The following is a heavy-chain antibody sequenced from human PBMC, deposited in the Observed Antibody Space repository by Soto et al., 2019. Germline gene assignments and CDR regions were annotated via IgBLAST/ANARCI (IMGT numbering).Heavy chain of an antibody. Sequence: QLQLQESGSGLVKPSQTLSLTCAVSGGSISSGGYSWSWIRQPPGKGLEWIGYIYHSGSIYYNPSPXSXXTISVDRSKNQFSLKLSSVTAAGTAVYYCARIPSPWGQGTLVTVSS. J-gene: IGHJ5*02. D-gene: IGHD2-21*01. V-gene: IGHV4-30-2*01. CDR3: ARIPSP. CDR2: IYHSGSI. CDR1: GGSISSGGYS.